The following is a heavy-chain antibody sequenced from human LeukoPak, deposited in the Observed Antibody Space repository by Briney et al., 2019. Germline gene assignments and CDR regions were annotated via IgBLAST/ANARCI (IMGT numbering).Heavy chain of an antibody. Sequence: ASVKVSCKASGYTFTGYYMHWVRQAPGQGLEWMGWISAYNAYTYYAQKLQGRVTMTTDTSTSTAYMELRSLRSDDTAVYYCARDVLHRIHYDSSAYYPGSSYWGQGTLVTASS. V-gene: IGHV1-18*04. J-gene: IGHJ4*02. CDR3: ARDVLHRIHYDSSAYYPGSSY. CDR2: ISAYNAYT. CDR1: GYTFTGYY. D-gene: IGHD3-22*01.